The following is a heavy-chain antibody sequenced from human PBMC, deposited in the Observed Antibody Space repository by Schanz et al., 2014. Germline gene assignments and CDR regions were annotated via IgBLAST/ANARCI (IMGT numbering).Heavy chain of an antibody. V-gene: IGHV3-7*04. CDR3: AKDLGVDCGDGCFNWYFDL. Sequence: EVQLLESGGGLVQPGGSLRLSCAASGFTFGDYAMTWVRQAPGKGLEWVANIKRDGSEKNYLDSVKGRFTISRDNAKNSLFLQMNSLRAEDTAVYFCAKDLGVDCGDGCFNWYFDLWGRGTLVTVSS. D-gene: IGHD2-21*02. CDR1: GFTFGDYA. J-gene: IGHJ2*01. CDR2: IKRDGSEK.